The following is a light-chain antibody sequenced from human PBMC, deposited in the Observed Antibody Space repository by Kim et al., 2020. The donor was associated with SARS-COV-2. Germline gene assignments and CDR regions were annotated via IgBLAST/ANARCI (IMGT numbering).Light chain of an antibody. CDR2: RNN. V-gene: IGLV1-47*01. CDR1: SSNIGSNY. CDR3: AAWDDSLSGVV. Sequence: ELTQPPVASGTPGQRVTISCSGSSSNIGSNYVYWYQQLPGTAPKLLIYRNNQRPSGVPDRFSGSKSGTSASLAISGLRSEDEADYYCAAWDDSLSGVVFGGGTQLTVL. J-gene: IGLJ2*01.